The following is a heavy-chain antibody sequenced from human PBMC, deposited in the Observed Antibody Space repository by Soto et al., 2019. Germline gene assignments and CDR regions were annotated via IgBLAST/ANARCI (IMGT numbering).Heavy chain of an antibody. CDR1: GGTFSSYA. V-gene: IGHV1-69*06. D-gene: IGHD3-22*01. CDR2: IIPIFGKA. Sequence: QVQLVQSGAEVKKPGSSVKVSCKASGGTFSSYAISWVRQAPGQGLEWMGGIIPIFGKANYAQKFQGRVTITADKSTSTGYMELSSLRSEDTAVYYCASYYDSSGTQPDFDYWGQGTLVTVSS. CDR3: ASYYDSSGTQPDFDY. J-gene: IGHJ4*02.